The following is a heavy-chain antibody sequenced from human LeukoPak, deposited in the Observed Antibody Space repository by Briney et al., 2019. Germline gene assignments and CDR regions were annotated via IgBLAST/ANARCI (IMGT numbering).Heavy chain of an antibody. CDR2: IYSGGST. J-gene: IGHJ6*03. CDR3: ANGAGGTYFYYYYMDV. CDR1: GFTVSSNY. Sequence: GGSLRLSCAASGFTVSSNYMSWVRQAPGKGLEWVSVIYSGGSTYYADSVKGRFTISRDNSKNTLYLQMNSLRAEDTAVYYCANGAGGTYFYYYYMDVWGKGTTVTVSS. V-gene: IGHV3-66*01. D-gene: IGHD6-13*01.